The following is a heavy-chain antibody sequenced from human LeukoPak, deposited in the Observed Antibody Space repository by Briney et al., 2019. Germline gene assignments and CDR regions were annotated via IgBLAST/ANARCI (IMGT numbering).Heavy chain of an antibody. CDR3: ARDAPFLLRGDYTKGDY. D-gene: IGHD4-4*01. J-gene: IGHJ4*02. Sequence: ASVKVSCKASGYTFTGYYMHWVRQAPGQGLEWMGWINPNSGGTNYAQKVQDRVTMMTDTSTSTAYMELRSLRSDDTAVYYCARDAPFLLRGDYTKGDYWGQGTLVTVSS. V-gene: IGHV1-2*02. CDR1: GYTFTGYY. CDR2: INPNSGGT.